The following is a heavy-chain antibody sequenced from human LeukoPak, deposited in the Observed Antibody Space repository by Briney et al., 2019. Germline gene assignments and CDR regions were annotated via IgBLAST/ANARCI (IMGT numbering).Heavy chain of an antibody. J-gene: IGHJ4*02. CDR2: ISGSGGST. Sequence: GGSLRLSCAASGFTFSSYAMSWVRQAPGKGLEWVSAISGSGGSTYYADSVKGRFTISRDNSKNTLYLQMNSPRAEDTAVYYCAKRDYSSSWYYDYWGQGTLVTVSS. V-gene: IGHV3-23*01. CDR3: AKRDYSSSWYYDY. CDR1: GFTFSSYA. D-gene: IGHD6-13*01.